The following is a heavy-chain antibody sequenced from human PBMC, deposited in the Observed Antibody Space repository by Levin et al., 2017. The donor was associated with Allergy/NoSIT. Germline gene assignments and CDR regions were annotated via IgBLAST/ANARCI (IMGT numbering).Heavy chain of an antibody. J-gene: IGHJ4*02. CDR3: ARGSNHHGDLDY. CDR2: IYYSGST. D-gene: IGHD2-21*02. CDR1: GGSISSGGYY. V-gene: IGHV4-31*03. Sequence: SQTLSLTCTVSGGSISSGGYYWSWIRQHPGKGLEWIGYIYYSGSTYYNPSLKSRVTISVDTSKNQFSLKLSSVTAADTAVYYCARGSNHHGDLDYWGQGTLVTVSS.